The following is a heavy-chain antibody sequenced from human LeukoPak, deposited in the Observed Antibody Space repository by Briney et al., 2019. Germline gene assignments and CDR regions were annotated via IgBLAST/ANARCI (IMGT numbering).Heavy chain of an antibody. CDR2: IYTSGST. J-gene: IGHJ4*02. D-gene: IGHD5-18*01. Sequence: SETLSLTCTVSGCSISSYYWSWIRQPAGKGLECIGRIYTSGSTNYNPSLKSRVTMSVDTSKNQFSLKLSPVPAADTAVYYCARGGYSYGYDSSFDYWGQGTLVTVSS. V-gene: IGHV4-4*07. CDR1: GCSISSYY. CDR3: ARGGYSYGYDSSFDY.